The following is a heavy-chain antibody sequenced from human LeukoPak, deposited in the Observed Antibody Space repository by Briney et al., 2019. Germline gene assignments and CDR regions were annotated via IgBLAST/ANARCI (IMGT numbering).Heavy chain of an antibody. CDR2: ISSSSSYI. CDR3: ARDGGWLQSDAFDI. V-gene: IGHV3-21*01. Sequence: PGGSLRLSCAASGFTFSSYSMNWVRQAPGKGLEWVSSISSSSSYIYYADSVKGRFTISRDNAKNSLYLQMNSLRAEDTAVYYCARDGGWLQSDAFDIWGRGTMVTVSS. D-gene: IGHD5-24*01. J-gene: IGHJ3*02. CDR1: GFTFSSYS.